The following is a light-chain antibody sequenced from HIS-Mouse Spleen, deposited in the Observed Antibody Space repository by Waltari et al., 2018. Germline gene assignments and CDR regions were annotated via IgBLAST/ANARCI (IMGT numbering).Light chain of an antibody. CDR1: SSDVCGYNH. Sequence: QSAMTQPASVSGSPGQSITISCTGTSSDVCGYNHVSWYQQHPGKAPNLMIYEVSNRPSGVSNRFSGSKSGNTASLTISGLQAEDEADYYCSSYTSSSTWVFGGGTKLTVL. J-gene: IGLJ3*02. CDR2: EVS. V-gene: IGLV2-14*01. CDR3: SSYTSSSTWV.